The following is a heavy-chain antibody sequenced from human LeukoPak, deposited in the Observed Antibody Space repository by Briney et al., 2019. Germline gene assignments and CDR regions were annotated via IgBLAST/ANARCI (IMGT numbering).Heavy chain of an antibody. CDR2: IYYTGST. CDR3: ARAFSSGWYPYSIGGLWFDY. Sequence: SETLSLTCTVTGGSISSYYWSWIRQPPGKGLEWIGYIYYTGSTNYNPSLKSRVTISVDTSKNQFSLKLSSVTAADTAVYYCARAFSSGWYPYSIGGLWFDYWGQGTLVTVSS. J-gene: IGHJ4*02. D-gene: IGHD6-19*01. CDR1: GGSISSYY. V-gene: IGHV4-59*01.